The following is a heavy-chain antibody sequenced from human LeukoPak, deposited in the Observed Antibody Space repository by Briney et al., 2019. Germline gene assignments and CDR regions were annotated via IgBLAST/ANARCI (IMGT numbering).Heavy chain of an antibody. D-gene: IGHD2/OR15-2a*01. Sequence: SETLSLTCTVSGGSISGYYWSWIRQPPGKELDWIGYIHSSGSANYNPSLMGRVTISVATSKSQLSLNLSSVTAADTAVYYCARYFSAKTLDYWGQGTLVTVSS. V-gene: IGHV4-59*01. CDR3: ARYFSAKTLDY. J-gene: IGHJ4*02. CDR2: IHSSGSA. CDR1: GGSISGYY.